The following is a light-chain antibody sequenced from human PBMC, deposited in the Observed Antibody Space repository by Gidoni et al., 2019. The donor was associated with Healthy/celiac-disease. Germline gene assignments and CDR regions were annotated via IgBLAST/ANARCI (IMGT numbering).Light chain of an antibody. J-gene: IGLJ1*01. Sequence: QSVLIQPPSASWTPAPRVTISCSGSSSNIGSNTVNWYQQLPGTAAKLLIYSNNQRPSGVPDRFSGSKSGTSASLAISGLQSEDEADYYCAAWDDSLNGHYVFGTGTKVTVL. V-gene: IGLV1-44*01. CDR3: AAWDDSLNGHYV. CDR2: SNN. CDR1: SSNIGSNT.